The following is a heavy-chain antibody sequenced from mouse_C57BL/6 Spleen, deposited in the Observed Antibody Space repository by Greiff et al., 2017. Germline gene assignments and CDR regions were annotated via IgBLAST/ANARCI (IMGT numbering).Heavy chain of an antibody. J-gene: IGHJ2*01. Sequence: EVQLQESGPGLVKPSQSLSLTCSVTGYSITSGYYWNWIRQFPGNKLEWMGYISYDGSNNYNPSLKNRISITRDTSKNQFFLKLNSVTTEDTATYYCARNWDGGYVDYWGQGTTLTVSS. CDR2: ISYDGSN. V-gene: IGHV3-6*01. D-gene: IGHD4-1*01. CDR3: ARNWDGGYVDY. CDR1: GYSITSGYY.